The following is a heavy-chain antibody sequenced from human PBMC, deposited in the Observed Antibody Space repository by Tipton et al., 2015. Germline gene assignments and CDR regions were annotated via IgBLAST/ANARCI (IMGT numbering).Heavy chain of an antibody. J-gene: IGHJ5*02. Sequence: GLVKPSQTLSLTCAISGDSVSSNTAAWHWIRQSPSRGLEWLGGTYYRSNWNNDYAVSVKSRITITPDTSKNQFTLHLNSVTPDDTAMYYCARGAQHSTWSWGQGTLVTVSS. CDR3: ARGAQHSTWS. V-gene: IGHV6-1*01. D-gene: IGHD6-13*01. CDR2: TYYRSNWNN. CDR1: GDSVSSNTAA.